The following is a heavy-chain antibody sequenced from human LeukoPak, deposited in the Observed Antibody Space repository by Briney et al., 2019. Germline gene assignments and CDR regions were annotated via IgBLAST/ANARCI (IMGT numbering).Heavy chain of an antibody. V-gene: IGHV3-53*01. D-gene: IGHD3-10*01. CDR1: GFTVSSNY. CDR2: IYSGGST. J-gene: IGHJ5*02. Sequence: GGSLRLSCAAPGFTVSSNYMSWVRQAPGKGLEWVSVIYSGGSTYYADSVKGRFTISRDNSKNTLYLQMNSLRAEDTAVYYCARDLGNYYGSGSYGNWFDPWGQGTLVTVSS. CDR3: ARDLGNYYGSGSYGNWFDP.